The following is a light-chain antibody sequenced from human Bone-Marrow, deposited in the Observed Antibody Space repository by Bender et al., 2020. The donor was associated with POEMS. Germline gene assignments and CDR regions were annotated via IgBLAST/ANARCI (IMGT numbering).Light chain of an antibody. V-gene: IGLV2-11*01. CDR3: CSYGGSYTWV. CDR2: DVI. CDR1: SSDIGYSDH. J-gene: IGLJ3*02. Sequence: QTALTQPASVSGSPGQSITISCIGASSDIGYSDHVSWYQQRPTKAPELIIYDVIKRPSGVPLRFSGSKSGNTASLTISGLQADDEADYYCCSYGGSYTWVLGGGTKLTVL.